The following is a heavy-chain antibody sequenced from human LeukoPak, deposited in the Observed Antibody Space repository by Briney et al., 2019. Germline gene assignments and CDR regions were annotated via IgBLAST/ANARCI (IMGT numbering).Heavy chain of an antibody. CDR1: GFTVSSNY. V-gene: IGHV3-30*03. Sequence: QTGGSLRLSCAASGFTVSSNYMTWVRQAPGKGLEWVAVISYDGSNKYYADSVKGRFTISRDNSKNTLYLQMNSLRAEDTAVYYCARGDGTSGWLLLSRDYGMDVWGQGTTVTVSS. CDR3: ARGDGTSGWLLLSRDYGMDV. J-gene: IGHJ6*02. D-gene: IGHD6-19*01. CDR2: ISYDGSNK.